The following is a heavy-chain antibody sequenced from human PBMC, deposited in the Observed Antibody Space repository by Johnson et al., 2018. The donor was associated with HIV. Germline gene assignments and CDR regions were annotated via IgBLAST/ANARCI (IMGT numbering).Heavy chain of an antibody. CDR2: IRYDGTNK. Sequence: VQLVESGGGVVQPGGSLRLSCAASGFTFNSYGMHWVRQAPGKGLEWVAFIRYDGTNKYYVDSVKGRFTISRDNSKNTVYLEMNSLRPEDTAVYYCASDGMAATNANIWGQGTMVTVSS. D-gene: IGHD2-8*01. J-gene: IGHJ3*02. CDR3: ASDGMAATNANI. CDR1: GFTFNSYG. V-gene: IGHV3-30*02.